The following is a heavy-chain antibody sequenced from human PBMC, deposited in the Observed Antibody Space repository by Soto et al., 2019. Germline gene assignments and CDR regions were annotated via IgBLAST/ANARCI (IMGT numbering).Heavy chain of an antibody. D-gene: IGHD3-22*01. CDR1: GFTFSSYA. V-gene: IGHV3-30-3*01. Sequence: GGSLRLSCAASGFTFSSYAMHWVRQAPGKGLEWVAVISYDGSNKYYADSVKGRFTISRDNSKNTLYLQMNSLRAEDTAVYYCARDHSPYYYDGSTYYFDYWGQGTLVTVSS. CDR3: ARDHSPYYYDGSTYYFDY. J-gene: IGHJ4*02. CDR2: ISYDGSNK.